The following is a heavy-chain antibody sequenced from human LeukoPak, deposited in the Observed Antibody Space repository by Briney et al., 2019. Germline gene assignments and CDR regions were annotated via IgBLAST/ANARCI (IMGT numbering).Heavy chain of an antibody. J-gene: IGHJ3*02. CDR2: IYSGGST. V-gene: IGHV3-53*01. Sequence: GSLILSCAASGFTVSGNYMSWVRQAPGKGLEWVSIIYSGGSTFYADSVKGRFTISRDNSKNTLYLQMNSLRAEDTAVDYCARGGSDPSALDIWGQGTMVTVSS. D-gene: IGHD1-26*01. CDR1: GFTVSGNY. CDR3: ARGGSDPSALDI.